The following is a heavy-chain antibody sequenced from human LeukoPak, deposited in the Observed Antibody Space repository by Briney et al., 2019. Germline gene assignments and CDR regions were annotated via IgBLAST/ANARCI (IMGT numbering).Heavy chain of an antibody. D-gene: IGHD3-3*01. V-gene: IGHV4-34*01. J-gene: IGHJ4*02. CDR1: GGSFSGYY. Sequence: SETLSLTCAVYGGSFSGYYWSWIRQPPGKGLEWIGEINHSGSTNYNTSLKSRVTISVDTSKNQFSVKLSSVTAADTAVYYCARGHKYYDFWSGYYPPFDYWGQGTLVTVSS. CDR2: INHSGST. CDR3: ARGHKYYDFWSGYYPPFDY.